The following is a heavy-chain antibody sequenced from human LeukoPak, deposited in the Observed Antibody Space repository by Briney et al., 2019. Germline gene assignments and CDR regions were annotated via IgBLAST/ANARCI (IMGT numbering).Heavy chain of an antibody. CDR3: ARVLTQAGYSYYYYYMDV. J-gene: IGHJ6*03. CDR1: GGSISSYY. D-gene: IGHD6-19*01. Sequence: SETLSLTCTVSGGSISSYYWSWIRQPPGKGLEWIGYIYYSGSTNYNPSLKSRVTISVDTSKNQFSLKLSSVTAADTAVYYCARVLTQAGYSYYYYYMDVWGKGTTVTISS. CDR2: IYYSGST. V-gene: IGHV4-59*01.